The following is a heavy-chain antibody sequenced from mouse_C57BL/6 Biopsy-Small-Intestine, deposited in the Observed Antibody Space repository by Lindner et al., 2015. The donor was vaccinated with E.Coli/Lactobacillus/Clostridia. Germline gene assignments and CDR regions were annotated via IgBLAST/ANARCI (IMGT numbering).Heavy chain of an antibody. CDR2: ILPGSGST. Sequence: VQLQESGAELMKPGASVKLSCKATGYTFTGYWIQWVKQRPGHGLEWIGEILPGSGSTNYNEKFKGKATFTADTSSKTAYMQLSSLTTDDSAIYYCARAFYYYGRRNYFDYWGQGTTLTVSS. CDR1: GYTFTGYW. D-gene: IGHD1-1*01. CDR3: ARAFYYYGRRNYFDY. J-gene: IGHJ2*01. V-gene: IGHV1-9*01.